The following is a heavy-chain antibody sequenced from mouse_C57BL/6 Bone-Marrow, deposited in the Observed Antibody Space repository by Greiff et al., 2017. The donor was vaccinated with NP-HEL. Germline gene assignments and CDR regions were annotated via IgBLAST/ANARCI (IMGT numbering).Heavy chain of an antibody. J-gene: IGHJ2*01. V-gene: IGHV1-47*01. CDR3: ARAYDYDGVFDY. CDR1: GYTFNTYP. Sequence: VQVVESGAELVKPGASVKMSCKASGYTFNTYPIEWMKQNHGKSLEWIGNFHPYNDDTKYNEKFKGKATLTVEKSSSTVYLELSRLTSDDSAVYYCARAYDYDGVFDYWGQGTTLTVSS. D-gene: IGHD2-4*01. CDR2: FHPYNDDT.